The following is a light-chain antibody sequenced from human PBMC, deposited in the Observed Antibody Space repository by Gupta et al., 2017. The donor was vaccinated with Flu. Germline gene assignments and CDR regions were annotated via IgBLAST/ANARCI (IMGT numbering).Light chain of an antibody. Sequence: EIVMTQSPATLSVSPGERATRSCRASQSVRGNVAWYKQKPGQAPRFLIFGSSTRDTDVPARFSGSGYGTELTLTISSRQSEDFAVYYCQQNKNWPFVTFGGGTKVEIK. CDR3: QQNKNWPFVT. CDR2: GSS. J-gene: IGKJ4*01. CDR1: QSVRGN. V-gene: IGKV3-15*01.